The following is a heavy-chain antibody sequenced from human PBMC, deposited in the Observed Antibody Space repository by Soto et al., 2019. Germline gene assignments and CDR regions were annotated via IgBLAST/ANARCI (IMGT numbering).Heavy chain of an antibody. Sequence: QAQLVQSGAEVKEPGSSVKVSCKASGGGNLRDYRTTWVRRAPGQGLEWMGGIIPKLGSANYAQNFQGRVTVTADESTNTVYMELRSLRSDDTAVDYCARGGDGYIFGAVYWGQGTPVTVSS. J-gene: IGHJ4*02. CDR2: IIPKLGSA. CDR3: ARGGDGYIFGAVY. CDR1: GGGNLRDYR. D-gene: IGHD2-21*01. V-gene: IGHV1-69*01.